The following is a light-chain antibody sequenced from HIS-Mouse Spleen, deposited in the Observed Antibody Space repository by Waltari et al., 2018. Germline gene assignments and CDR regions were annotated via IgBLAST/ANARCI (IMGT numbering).Light chain of an antibody. CDR2: EGS. CDR3: CSYAGSSTFEV. CDR1: SSDVGSYNL. Sequence: QSALTQPASVSGSPGQSITISCTGTSSDVGSYNLVSWYQQHPGKAPKLMIYEGSQRPSGVSNRFSGSKSGNTASLTISGLQAEDEADYYCCSYAGSSTFEVFGGGTKLTVL. V-gene: IGLV2-23*03. J-gene: IGLJ2*01.